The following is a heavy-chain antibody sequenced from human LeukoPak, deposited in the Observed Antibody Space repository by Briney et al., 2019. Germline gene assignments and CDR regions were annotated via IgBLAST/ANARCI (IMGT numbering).Heavy chain of an antibody. V-gene: IGHV3-30-3*01. CDR3: ARDRDPEYSSGWYSDY. CDR2: IAYDGTNK. CDR1: GFPFSGYS. J-gene: IGHJ4*02. D-gene: IGHD6-19*01. Sequence: GGSLRLSCAASGFPFSGYSMHWVRQAPGKGLEWVSIIAYDGTNKYYADSVEGRFTISRDNSKNTLYLQMNSLRAEDTAVYYCARDRDPEYSSGWYSDYWGQGTLVTVSS.